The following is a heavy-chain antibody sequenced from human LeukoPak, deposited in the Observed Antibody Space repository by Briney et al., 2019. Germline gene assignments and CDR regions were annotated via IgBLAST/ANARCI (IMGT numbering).Heavy chain of an antibody. CDR2: INPNSGGT. Sequence: GASVKVSCKASGYTFSGYYMHWVRQAPGQGLEWMGWINPNSGGTKSAQKFQGRVTMTRDTSISTAYMELSRLRSDDTAVYYCATSPRQTTVIHGGVYYWGQGTLVTVSS. CDR3: ATSPRQTTVIHGGVYY. V-gene: IGHV1-2*02. J-gene: IGHJ4*02. D-gene: IGHD4-11*01. CDR1: GYTFSGYY.